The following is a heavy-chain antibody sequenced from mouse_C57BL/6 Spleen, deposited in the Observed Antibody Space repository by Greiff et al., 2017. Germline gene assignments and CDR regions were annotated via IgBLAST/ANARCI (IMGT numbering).Heavy chain of an antibody. CDR2: IYPGDGDT. D-gene: IGHD1-1*01. V-gene: IGHV1-82*01. CDR3: ARHYGSSSYAMDY. J-gene: IGHJ4*01. Sequence: VQLQQSGPELVKPGASVKISCKASGYAFSSSWMNWVKQRPGKGLEWIGRIYPGDGDTNYNGKFKGKATLTADKSSSTAYMQLSSLTSEDSAVYFCARHYGSSSYAMDYWGQGTSVTVAS. CDR1: GYAFSSSW.